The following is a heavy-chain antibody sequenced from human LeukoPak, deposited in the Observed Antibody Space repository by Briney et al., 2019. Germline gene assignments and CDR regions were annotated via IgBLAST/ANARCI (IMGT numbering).Heavy chain of an antibody. Sequence: SETLSLTCAVSGYSISSGYYWGWIRQPSGKGLEWIGSIYHSGSTYYNPSLKSRVTISVDTSKNQFSLKLSSVTAADTAVYYCARIYGDGYNPSYWGQGTLVTVSS. CDR3: ARIYGDGYNPSY. CDR2: IYHSGST. V-gene: IGHV4-38-2*01. D-gene: IGHD5-24*01. J-gene: IGHJ4*02. CDR1: GYSISSGYY.